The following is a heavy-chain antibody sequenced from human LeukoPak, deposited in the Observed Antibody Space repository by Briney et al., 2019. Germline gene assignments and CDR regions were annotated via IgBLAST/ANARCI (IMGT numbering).Heavy chain of an antibody. CDR3: ARGGSGGTLEQ. J-gene: IGHJ1*01. V-gene: IGHV1-8*01. CDR2: INPNSGNT. Sequence: ASVKVSCKASGYTFTSYDINWVRQATGQGLEWMGWINPNSGNTGYAQKFQGRVTMTRNTSISTAYMELSSLRSEHTTEEYCARGGSGGTLEQWGQGTMVTVSS. D-gene: IGHD6-19*01. CDR1: GYTFTSYD.